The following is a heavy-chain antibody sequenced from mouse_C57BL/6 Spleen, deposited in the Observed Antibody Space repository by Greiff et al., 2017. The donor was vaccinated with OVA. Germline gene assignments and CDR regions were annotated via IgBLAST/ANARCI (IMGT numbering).Heavy chain of an antibody. Sequence: EVKLVESGGDLVKPGGSLKLSCAASGFTFSSYGMSWVRQTPDKRLEWVATISSGGSYTYYPDSVKGRFTISRDNAKNTLYLQMSSMKSEDKAMYYCGREYYEYDNWDCDVWGTGTTVTVSS. CDR3: GREYYEYDNWDCDV. J-gene: IGHJ1*03. V-gene: IGHV5-6*01. CDR1: GFTFSSYG. D-gene: IGHD2-4*01. CDR2: ISSGGSYT.